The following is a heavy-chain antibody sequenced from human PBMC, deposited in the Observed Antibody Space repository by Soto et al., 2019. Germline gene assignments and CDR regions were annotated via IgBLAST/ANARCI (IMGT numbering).Heavy chain of an antibody. Sequence: PGESLKISCKGSGYSFTSYWIGWVRQMPWKGLEWMGIIYPGDSDTRYSPSFQGQVTISADKSISTAYLQWSSLKASDTAMYYCARHKGDTIFGVVIPQGDYYYYGMDVWGQGITVTVSS. CDR2: IYPGDSDT. CDR3: ARHKGDTIFGVVIPQGDYYYYGMDV. J-gene: IGHJ6*02. CDR1: GYSFTSYW. D-gene: IGHD3-3*01. V-gene: IGHV5-51*01.